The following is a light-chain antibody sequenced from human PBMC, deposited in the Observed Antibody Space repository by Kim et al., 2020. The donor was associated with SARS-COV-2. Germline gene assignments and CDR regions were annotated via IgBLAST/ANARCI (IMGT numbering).Light chain of an antibody. CDR1: SLRSYY. Sequence: VALGQTVRITCQGDSLRSYYATWYQQKPGQAPILVIYGKNNRPSGIPDRFSGSSSENTASLTITGTQAGDEADYYCNSRDSNNNVLFGGGTRLTVL. CDR3: NSRDSNNNVL. J-gene: IGLJ2*01. V-gene: IGLV3-19*01. CDR2: GKN.